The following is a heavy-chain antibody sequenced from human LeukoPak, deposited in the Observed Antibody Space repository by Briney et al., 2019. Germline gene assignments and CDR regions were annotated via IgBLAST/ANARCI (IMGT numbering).Heavy chain of an antibody. D-gene: IGHD3-10*01. CDR3: VRDSDDYYWALDS. CDR1: GDSVSNNIAT. CDR2: TYYRSRWGN. Sequence: SQTLSLTCAISGDSVSNNIATWNWVRQSPSRGLEWLGRTYYRSRWGNDYAISVKSRITINPDTSRNQFSLQLNSVTPEDTAVYYCVRDSDDYYWALDSWGQGTPVTVSS. V-gene: IGHV6-1*01. J-gene: IGHJ4*02.